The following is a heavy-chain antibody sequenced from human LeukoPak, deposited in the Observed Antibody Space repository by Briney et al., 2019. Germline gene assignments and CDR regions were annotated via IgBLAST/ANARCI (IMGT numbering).Heavy chain of an antibody. CDR3: ARGGSGLDAFDV. CDR1: GYNFTNYW. J-gene: IGHJ3*01. V-gene: IGHV5-51*01. D-gene: IGHD2-15*01. Sequence: HGESLKISCKGSGYNFTNYWIAWVRQMPGKGLEWMGIIYPNDSDTRYRPSFQGQVSISADKSINTAYLQWNSLKASDTTMYYCARGGSGLDAFDVWGQGTVVTVSS. CDR2: IYPNDSDT.